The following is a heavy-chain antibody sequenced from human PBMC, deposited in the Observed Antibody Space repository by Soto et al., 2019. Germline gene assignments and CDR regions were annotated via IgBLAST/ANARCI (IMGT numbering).Heavy chain of an antibody. CDR3: ARASNIVAMANFDY. Sequence: SETLSLTCAVYGGSFSGYYWSWIRQPPGKGLEWIGEINHSGSTNYNPSLKSRVTISVDTSKNQFSLKLSSVTAADTAVYYCARASNIVAMANFDYWGQGTLVTVSS. CDR2: INHSGST. V-gene: IGHV4-34*01. CDR1: GGSFSGYY. D-gene: IGHD5-12*01. J-gene: IGHJ4*02.